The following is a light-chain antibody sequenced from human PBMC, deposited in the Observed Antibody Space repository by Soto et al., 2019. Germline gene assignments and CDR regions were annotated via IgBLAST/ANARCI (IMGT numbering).Light chain of an antibody. CDR3: QHFNNWPLT. V-gene: IGKV3-15*01. CDR2: GAS. J-gene: IGKJ4*01. CDR1: QSVSSN. Sequence: EIVMTQSPATLSVSPGERATLSCRASQSVSSNLAWYQHKPGQAPRLLIYGASTRATGIPARFSGSGSGTEFTLTINSLQSEDFAVYYGQHFNNWPLTFGGGTKVEIK.